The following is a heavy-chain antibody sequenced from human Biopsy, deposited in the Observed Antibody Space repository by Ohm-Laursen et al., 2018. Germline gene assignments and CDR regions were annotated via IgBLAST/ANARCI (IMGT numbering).Heavy chain of an antibody. V-gene: IGHV4-59*01. D-gene: IGHD1-26*01. Sequence: SQTLSLTCTVSGDSIARYYWTWIRQSPGKGLEWIAYIYYSGRPNYNPSLKGRVVISVDRSRNQFFLKLTSVTAADTAVYYCARVGAGAPSIDYFDYWGQGALVTVSS. CDR3: ARVGAGAPSIDYFDY. CDR2: IYYSGRP. J-gene: IGHJ4*02. CDR1: GDSIARYY.